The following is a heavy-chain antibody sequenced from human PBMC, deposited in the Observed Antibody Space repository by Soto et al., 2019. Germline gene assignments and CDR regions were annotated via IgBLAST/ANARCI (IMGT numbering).Heavy chain of an antibody. CDR3: AKLSGRYFDCSYLDY. CDR2: ISGSGGST. D-gene: IGHD3-9*01. Sequence: GGSLRLSCAASGFTFSSYAMSWVRQAPGKGLEWVSAISGSGGSTYYADSVKGRFTISRDNSKNTLYLQMNSLRAEDTAVYYCAKLSGRYFDCSYLDYWGQGTLSPSPQ. J-gene: IGHJ4*02. CDR1: GFTFSSYA. V-gene: IGHV3-23*01.